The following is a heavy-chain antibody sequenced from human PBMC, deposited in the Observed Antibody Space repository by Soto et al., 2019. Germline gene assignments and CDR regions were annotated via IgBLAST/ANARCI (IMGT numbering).Heavy chain of an antibody. CDR1: GGSFSGYY. V-gene: IGHV4-34*01. J-gene: IGHJ4*02. CDR3: ARGFKYSSGWYHGRPPSGYYFDY. CDR2: INHSGST. D-gene: IGHD6-19*01. Sequence: QVQLQQSGAGLLKPSVTVSLTCAVYGGSFSGYYWSWIGQPPGKGLEWIGEINHSGSTNYNPSLKSRVTISVDTSKNQFSLKLSSVTAADTAVYYCARGFKYSSGWYHGRPPSGYYFDYWGQGTLVTVSS.